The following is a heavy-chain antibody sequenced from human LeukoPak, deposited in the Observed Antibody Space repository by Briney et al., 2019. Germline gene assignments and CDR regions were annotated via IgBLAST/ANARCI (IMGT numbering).Heavy chain of an antibody. Sequence: GGSLRLSCTASGFTFTNYPIHWVRQAPGKGLEGVSSISSSSSYIYYADSVKGRFTISRDNAKNSLYLQMNSLSAEDTAVYYCARTPSIVGYTSRELGHWYFDLWGRGTPVTVSS. CDR3: ARTPSIVGYTSRELGHWYFDL. D-gene: IGHD6-13*01. CDR1: GFTFTNYP. CDR2: ISSSSSYI. J-gene: IGHJ2*01. V-gene: IGHV3-21*01.